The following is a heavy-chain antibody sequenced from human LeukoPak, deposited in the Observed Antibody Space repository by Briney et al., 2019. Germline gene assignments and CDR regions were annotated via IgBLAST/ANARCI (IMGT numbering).Heavy chain of an antibody. V-gene: IGHV1-18*01. CDR1: GFTFPCFG. CDR2: ISAYNGNT. D-gene: IGHD6-13*01. Sequence: PGQGSCPASGFTFPCFGITGVRPAPGQGRGWMGWISAYNGNTNYAQKLQGRVTMTTDTSTSTAYMELRSLRADDTAVYYCASGIAAAGTVFDYWGQGTLVTVSS. CDR3: ASGIAAAGTVFDY. J-gene: IGHJ4*02.